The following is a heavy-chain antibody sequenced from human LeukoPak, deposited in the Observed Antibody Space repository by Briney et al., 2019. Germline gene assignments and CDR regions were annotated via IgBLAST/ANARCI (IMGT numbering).Heavy chain of an antibody. CDR2: IYYSGST. V-gene: IGHV4-59*01. CDR1: GGSISNYY. Sequence: SETLSLTCTVSGGSISNYYWIWIRQPPGKGLEWIGYIYYSGSTNYNPSLKSRVTISVDTSKNQVSLKLSSVTAADTAVYYCASLLTYFDYWGQGTLVTVSS. J-gene: IGHJ4*02. CDR3: ASLLTYFDY.